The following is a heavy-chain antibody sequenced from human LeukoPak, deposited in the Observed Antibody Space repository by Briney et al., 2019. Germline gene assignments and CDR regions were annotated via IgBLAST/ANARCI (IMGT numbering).Heavy chain of an antibody. D-gene: IGHD1-1*01. CDR3: ARRPAASSNWDS. CDR1: EYRFTNYW. J-gene: IGHJ4*02. V-gene: IGHV5-51*01. CDR2: ILPGDSNT. Sequence: GESLKLSCQGSEYRFTNYWIGWVRQLPGKGQEWMGIILPGDSNTRYSPSFQGQVTISADKSISTAYLQWSSLKASDTAMYYCARRPAASSNWDSWGEGTLVTVSS.